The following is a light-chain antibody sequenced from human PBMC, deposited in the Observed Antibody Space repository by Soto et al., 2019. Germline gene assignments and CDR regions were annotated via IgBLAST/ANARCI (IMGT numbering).Light chain of an antibody. Sequence: DIVMTQSPDSLAVSLGERATINCKSSQSVLYSSNNKNYLAWYQQKPGQPPKLLIYWASTRESGVPDRFSGSGSGTXXTXTXSSLQAEDVAVYYCQQYYSTSWTFGQGTKVEIK. V-gene: IGKV4-1*01. J-gene: IGKJ1*01. CDR1: QSVLYSSNNKNY. CDR3: QQYYSTSWT. CDR2: WAS.